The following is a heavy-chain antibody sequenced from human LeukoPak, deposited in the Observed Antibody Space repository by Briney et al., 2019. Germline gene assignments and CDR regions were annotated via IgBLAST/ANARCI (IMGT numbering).Heavy chain of an antibody. CDR1: GGSFSGYY. CDR3: ARGWRALGY. J-gene: IGHJ4*02. CDR2: INHSGST. D-gene: IGHD1-1*01. V-gene: IGHV4-34*01. Sequence: SETLSLTCAVYGGSFSGYYWSWIRQPPGKGLEWIGEINHSGSTNYNPSLKSRVTISVDASKNQFSLKLSSVTAADTAVYHCARGWRALGYWGQGTLVTVSS.